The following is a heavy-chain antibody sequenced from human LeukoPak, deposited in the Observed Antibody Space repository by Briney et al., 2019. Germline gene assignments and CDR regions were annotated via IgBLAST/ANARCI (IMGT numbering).Heavy chain of an antibody. J-gene: IGHJ5*02. Sequence: SETLSLTCAVSGGSISSGGYSWSWLRQPPGKGLESIVYIYDSGTTYYNPYLKSRVTISVVRSKNQFSLKLSSVTAADTAVYYCARGYYDILTGYYKEHWFDPWGQGTLVTVSS. D-gene: IGHD3-9*01. V-gene: IGHV4-30-2*01. CDR2: IYDSGTT. CDR3: ARGYYDILTGYYKEHWFDP. CDR1: GGSISSGGYS.